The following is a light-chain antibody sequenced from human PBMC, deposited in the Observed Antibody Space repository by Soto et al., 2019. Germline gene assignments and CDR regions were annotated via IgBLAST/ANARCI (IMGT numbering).Light chain of an antibody. CDR3: QQYYSTWT. V-gene: IGKV1-5*03. Sequence: DIQMTQSPSTLSGSVGDRVTITCRASQTISSWLAWYQQKPGKAPKLLIYKASTLKRGVPSRFSGSGSGTEFTPTISSLQAEDVAVYYCQQYYSTWTFGQGTKVDIK. CDR1: QTISSW. J-gene: IGKJ1*01. CDR2: KAS.